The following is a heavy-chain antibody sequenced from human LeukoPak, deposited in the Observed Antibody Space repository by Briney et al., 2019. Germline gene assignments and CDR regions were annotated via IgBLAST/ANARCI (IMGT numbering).Heavy chain of an antibody. D-gene: IGHD6-19*01. CDR3: AKDRPPLIAVAGTSDFDY. V-gene: IGHV3-23*01. Sequence: AGGSLRLSCAASGFTFSSYAMSWVRQAPGKGLEWVSAISGSGGSTYYADSVKGRFTISRDNSKNTLYLQMNSLRAEDTAVYYCAKDRPPLIAVAGTSDFDYWGQGTLVTVSS. J-gene: IGHJ4*02. CDR2: ISGSGGST. CDR1: GFTFSSYA.